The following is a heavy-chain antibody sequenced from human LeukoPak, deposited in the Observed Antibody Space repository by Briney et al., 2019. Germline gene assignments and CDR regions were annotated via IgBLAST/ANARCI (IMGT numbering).Heavy chain of an antibody. D-gene: IGHD5-18*01. Sequence: ASVKVSCKASGGTFSSYAISWVRQAPGQGLEWMGRIIPILGIANYAQKLQGRVTMTTDTSTSTAYMELRSLRSDDTAVYYCARDNRRIQLRDYDYWGQGTLVTVSS. V-gene: IGHV1-69*04. CDR1: GGTFSSYA. CDR2: IIPILGIA. CDR3: ARDNRRIQLRDYDY. J-gene: IGHJ4*02.